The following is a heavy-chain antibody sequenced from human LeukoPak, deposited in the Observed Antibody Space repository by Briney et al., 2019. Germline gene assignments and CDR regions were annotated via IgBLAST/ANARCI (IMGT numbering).Heavy chain of an antibody. D-gene: IGHD3-22*01. CDR1: GFTFDDYA. CDR2: ISWDGGST. J-gene: IGHJ4*02. CDR3: ATGSYYYDSSGYSDY. Sequence: GGSLRLSCAASGFTFDDYAIHWVRQAPGKGLEWVSLISWDGGSTYYADSVKGRFTISRDNSKNSLYLQMNSLRAEDTALYYCATGSYYYDSSGYSDYWGQGTLVTVSS. V-gene: IGHV3-43D*03.